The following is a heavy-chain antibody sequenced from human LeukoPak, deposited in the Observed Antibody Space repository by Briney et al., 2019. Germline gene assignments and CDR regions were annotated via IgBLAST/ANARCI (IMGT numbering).Heavy chain of an antibody. J-gene: IGHJ4*02. CDR2: ISYDGSNK. D-gene: IGHD3-16*01. CDR3: ARMNLGGAFFDY. V-gene: IGHV3-30*04. CDR1: GFTFSSYA. Sequence: GGSQRLSCAASGFTFSSYAMHWVRQAPGKGLEWVAVISYDGSNKYYADSVKGRFTISRDNSKNTLYLQMNSLRAEDTAVYYCARMNLGGAFFDYWGQGTLVTVSS.